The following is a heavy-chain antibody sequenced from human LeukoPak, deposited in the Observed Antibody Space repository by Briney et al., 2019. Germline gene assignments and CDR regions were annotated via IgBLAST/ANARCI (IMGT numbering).Heavy chain of an antibody. J-gene: IGHJ4*02. CDR3: AKDVGKWESLHSFDY. V-gene: IGHV3-23*01. Sequence: GGSLRLSCLTSGFTFSTNAMSWVRQAPGKGLEWISGISGSGASTYYADSVTGRFTISRDNSRNTLYLQMNSLRGDDTAVYYCAKDVGKWESLHSFDYWGRGTLVTVSS. CDR1: GFTFSTNA. D-gene: IGHD1-26*01. CDR2: ISGSGAST.